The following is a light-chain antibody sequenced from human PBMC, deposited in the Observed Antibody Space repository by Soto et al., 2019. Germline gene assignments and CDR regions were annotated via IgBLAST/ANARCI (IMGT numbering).Light chain of an antibody. V-gene: IGKV1-5*01. CDR2: DAS. CDR3: QQYNNYATWT. CDR1: QSISVW. J-gene: IGKJ1*01. Sequence: DIQMDQSPSTLSASVGDRVTMTCLASQSISVWLAWYQQKPGKAPKVLIWDASSLQRGVPSRFSGSGSGTEFTLTISSLQPDDFATYYCQQYNNYATWTFGQGTKVDIK.